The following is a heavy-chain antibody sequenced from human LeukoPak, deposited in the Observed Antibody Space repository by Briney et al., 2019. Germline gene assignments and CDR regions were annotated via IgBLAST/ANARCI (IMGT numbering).Heavy chain of an antibody. CDR2: ISGSGGST. V-gene: IGHV3-23*01. D-gene: IGHD3-10*02. CDR1: GFTFSSYA. J-gene: IGHJ5*02. Sequence: PGGSLRLSCAASGFTFSSYAMSWVRQAPGKGLEWVSAISGSGGSTYYADSVKGRFTISRDNSKNTLYLQMNSLRAEDTAVYYCAKRGSIFGKKNWFDPWGQGTLVTVSS. CDR3: AKRGSIFGKKNWFDP.